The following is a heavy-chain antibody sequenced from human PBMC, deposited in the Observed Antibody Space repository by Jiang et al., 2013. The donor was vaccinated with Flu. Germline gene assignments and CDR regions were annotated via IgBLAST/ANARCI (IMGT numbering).Heavy chain of an antibody. D-gene: IGHD3-22*01. V-gene: IGHV6-1*01. CDR1: GDSVSSNSAA. CDR2: TYYRSKWYN. CDR3: ARERDITMIVVVNSQYPVGYFDY. Sequence: SQTLSLTCAISGDSVSSNSAAWNWIRQSPSRGLEWLGRTYYRSKWYNDYAVSVKSRITINPDTSKNQFSLQLNSVTPEDTAVYYCARERDITMIVVVNSQYPVGYFDYWGQGTLVTVSS. J-gene: IGHJ4*02.